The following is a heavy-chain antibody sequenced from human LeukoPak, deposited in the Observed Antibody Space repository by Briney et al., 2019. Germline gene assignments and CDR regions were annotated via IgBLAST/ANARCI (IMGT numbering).Heavy chain of an antibody. CDR3: ATPHSGSYGFDY. CDR1: GFTFSTYS. V-gene: IGHV3-21*01. CDR2: ISSSSSYI. Sequence: GGSLRLSCAASGFTFSTYSMNWVRQAPGKGLEWVSSISSSSSYIYYADSVKGRFTISRDNAKNSLYLQMNSLRAEDTAVYYCATPHSGSYGFDYWGQGTLVTVSS. J-gene: IGHJ4*02. D-gene: IGHD1-26*01.